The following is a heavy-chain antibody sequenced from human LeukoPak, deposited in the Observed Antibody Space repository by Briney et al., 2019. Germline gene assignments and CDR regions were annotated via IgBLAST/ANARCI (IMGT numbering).Heavy chain of an antibody. Sequence: PGGSLRLSCAASGFTFSSYGMHWVRQAPGKGLEWVAFIRYGGSNKYYADSVKGRFTISRDNSMNTLYLQMNSLRAEDTAVYYCANVDVVVVPAAMAVRAFDIWGQGTMVTVSS. CDR2: IRYGGSNK. V-gene: IGHV3-30*02. CDR1: GFTFSSYG. CDR3: ANVDVVVVPAAMAVRAFDI. D-gene: IGHD2-2*01. J-gene: IGHJ3*02.